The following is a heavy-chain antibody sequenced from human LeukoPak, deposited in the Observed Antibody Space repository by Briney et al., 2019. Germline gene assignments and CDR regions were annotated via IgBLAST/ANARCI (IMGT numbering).Heavy chain of an antibody. CDR3: ARTLNYYYYAMDV. J-gene: IGHJ6*02. CDR1: GLNFSVYY. V-gene: IGHV3-66*01. Sequence: GGSLRLSCTASGLNFSVYYMTWIRQAPGKGLEWVSVIYTGGSTYYTDSVKGRFTMSRDNSKNTVYLQMNSLGVEDTAVYYCARTLNYYYYAMDVWGQGTTVTVSS. CDR2: IYTGGST.